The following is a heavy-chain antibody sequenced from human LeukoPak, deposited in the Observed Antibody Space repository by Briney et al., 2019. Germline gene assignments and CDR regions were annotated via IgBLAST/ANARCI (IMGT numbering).Heavy chain of an antibody. Sequence: PSETLSLTCAVYGGSFSGYYWSWIRQPPGKGLEWIGEINHSGSTNYNPSLKSRVTISVDTSKNQFSLKLSSVTAADTAVYYCASDRYSSGPYYFDYWGQGTLVTVSS. CDR1: GGSFSGYY. V-gene: IGHV4-34*01. J-gene: IGHJ4*02. CDR2: INHSGST. CDR3: ASDRYSSGPYYFDY. D-gene: IGHD6-19*01.